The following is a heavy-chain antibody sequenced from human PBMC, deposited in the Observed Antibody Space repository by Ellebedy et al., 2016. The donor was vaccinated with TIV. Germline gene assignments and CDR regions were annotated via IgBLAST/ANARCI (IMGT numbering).Heavy chain of an antibody. CDR3: ARVKRSSPTHALDY. J-gene: IGHJ4*02. V-gene: IGHV3-7*01. D-gene: IGHD6-19*01. Sequence: GESLKISXTASGFTFSTYSMTWVRQAPGKGLEWVANINQDGSEKYYVDSVKGRFTISRDNSKNTLYLQMNSLRAEDTALYYCARVKRSSPTHALDYWGQGSLVTVS. CDR2: INQDGSEK. CDR1: GFTFSTYS.